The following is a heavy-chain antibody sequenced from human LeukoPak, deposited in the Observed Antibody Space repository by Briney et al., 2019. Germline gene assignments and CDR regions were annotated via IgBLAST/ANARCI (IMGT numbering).Heavy chain of an antibody. D-gene: IGHD3-22*01. CDR3: ARDWFQDSSGPCAFDI. Sequence: SQTLSLTCAISGDSVSSNSAAWNWIRQSPSRGLEWLGRTYYRSKWYNDYAVSVKSRITINPDTSKNQFSLQLNSVTPEDTAVYYCARDWFQDSSGPCAFDIWGQGTMVTVSS. CDR1: GDSVSSNSAA. CDR2: TYYRSKWYN. V-gene: IGHV6-1*01. J-gene: IGHJ3*02.